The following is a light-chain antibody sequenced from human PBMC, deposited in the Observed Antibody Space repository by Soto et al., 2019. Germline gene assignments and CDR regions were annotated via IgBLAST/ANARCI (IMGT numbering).Light chain of an antibody. Sequence: DLPMTQSPSTLSASVGDRVTITCRASQSISSWLAWYQQKPGKAPKLLIYDASSLESGVPSRFSGSGSGTEFTLTISSLQPDDFATYYCQQYNSYSPTFGQGTKLEIK. CDR3: QQYNSYSPT. CDR2: DAS. J-gene: IGKJ2*01. V-gene: IGKV1-5*01. CDR1: QSISSW.